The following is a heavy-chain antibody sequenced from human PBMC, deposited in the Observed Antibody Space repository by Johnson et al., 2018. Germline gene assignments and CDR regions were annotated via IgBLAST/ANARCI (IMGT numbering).Heavy chain of an antibody. CDR3: GGTTEEVRDYYYMDV. Sequence: QVQLVQSGGGVVQPGRSLRLSCAASGFTFSSYGMHWVREAPGKGLEWVAVISYDGSNKYYADSVKGRFTISRDNSKNTLYLQMNSRRAEETAVYYCGGTTEEVRDYYYMDVWGKGTTVTVSS. CDR2: ISYDGSNK. J-gene: IGHJ6*03. D-gene: IGHD1-7*01. V-gene: IGHV3-30*03. CDR1: GFTFSSYG.